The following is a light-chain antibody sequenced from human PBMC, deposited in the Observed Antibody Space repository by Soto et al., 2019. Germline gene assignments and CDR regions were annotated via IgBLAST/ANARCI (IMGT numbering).Light chain of an antibody. J-gene: IGKJ5*01. CDR3: QQRTNWPIT. Sequence: EIVLTQSPATLSLSPGERATLSCRASQSINSYLAWYQQKPGQGPRLLIYDASNRATGIPARFGGSGSGTDFTLTISSLEPEDFAVYYCQQRTNWPITFGQGTRLEIK. CDR1: QSINSY. CDR2: DAS. V-gene: IGKV3-11*01.